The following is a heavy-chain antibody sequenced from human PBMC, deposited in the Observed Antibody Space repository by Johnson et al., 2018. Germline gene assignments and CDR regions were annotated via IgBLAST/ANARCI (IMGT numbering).Heavy chain of an antibody. D-gene: IGHD6-13*01. V-gene: IGHV1-46*01. CDR1: GYTFTSYY. Sequence: QVQLGESGAEMKKPGASVKVSCKASGYTFTSYYMHWVRQAPGQGLEWMGIINPSGGSTSYAQKFQGRVTMTRDTSTSTVYMELSSLRSEDTAVYYGARSIAAAGSPYYGMDVWGQGTTVTVSS. J-gene: IGHJ6*02. CDR2: INPSGGST. CDR3: ARSIAAAGSPYYGMDV.